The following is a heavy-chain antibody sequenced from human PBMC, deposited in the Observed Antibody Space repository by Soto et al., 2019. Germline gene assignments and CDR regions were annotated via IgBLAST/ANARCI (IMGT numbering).Heavy chain of an antibody. CDR2: INPNSGGT. V-gene: IGHV1-2*04. Sequence: VKVSCKASGYTFTGYYMHWVRQAPGRGLEWMGWINPNSGGTNYAQKFQGWVTMTRDTSISTAYMELSRLRSDDTAVYYCARDVGSGSYFIGSNWFDPWGQGTLVTVSS. CDR1: GYTFTGYY. CDR3: ARDVGSGSYFIGSNWFDP. D-gene: IGHD3-10*01. J-gene: IGHJ5*02.